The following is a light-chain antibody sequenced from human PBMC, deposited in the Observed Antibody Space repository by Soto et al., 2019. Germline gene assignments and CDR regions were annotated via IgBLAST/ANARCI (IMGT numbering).Light chain of an antibody. J-gene: IGKJ4*01. V-gene: IGKV3-15*01. CDR3: QQYSNWPLT. CDR2: GAS. CDR1: QSVTNSY. Sequence: IVMTQSPVTLSVSPWERATLSCRASQSVTNSYLAWYQQKPAQAPRLLIFGASTRAAGIPARFSGSGSGTEFTLTISSLQSEDFAVYYCQQYSNWPLTFGGGTKVDIK.